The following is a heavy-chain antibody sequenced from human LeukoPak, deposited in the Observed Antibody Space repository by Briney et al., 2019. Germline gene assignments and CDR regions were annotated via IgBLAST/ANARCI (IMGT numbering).Heavy chain of an antibody. V-gene: IGHV4-59*08. CDR3: ARHEGSGSFDY. CDR1: GGSIRNYY. D-gene: IGHD3-3*01. Sequence: SETLSLTCTVSGGSIRNYYWSWIRQPPGKGLEWIGYSYYSGTTTPHPSLKSRVTISVDPSKNQFSLRLTSVTAADTAVYYCARHEGSGSFDYWGQGTLVTVSS. CDR2: SYYSGTT. J-gene: IGHJ4*02.